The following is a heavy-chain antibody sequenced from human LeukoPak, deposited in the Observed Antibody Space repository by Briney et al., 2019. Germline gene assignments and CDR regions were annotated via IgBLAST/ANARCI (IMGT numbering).Heavy chain of an antibody. CDR3: AKPQPGFFSENYGPWAFDS. CDR1: GFTFSSYA. Sequence: GGSLRLSCAASGFTFSSYAMSWVRQAPGKGLEWVSAMSGNGGGTYYTDSVKGRFTISRDNSKNTLYLQMNSLRAEDTAMYYCAKPQPGFFSENYGPWAFDSWGQGTMVAVSS. CDR2: MSGNGGGT. D-gene: IGHD1-26*01. V-gene: IGHV3-23*01. J-gene: IGHJ3*02.